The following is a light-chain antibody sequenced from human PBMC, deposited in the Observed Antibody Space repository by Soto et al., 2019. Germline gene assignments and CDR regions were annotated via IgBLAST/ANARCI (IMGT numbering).Light chain of an antibody. Sequence: EIVLTQSPATLSLSPGERATLSCRASQSVSSYLAWYQQKPGQAPRLVIYDVSSRATGVPPRFSVSGSGTDFTLTISSLEPEDFAFYYCLQRSTWYTFGQGTKLEIK. J-gene: IGKJ2*01. V-gene: IGKV3-11*01. CDR1: QSVSSY. CDR3: LQRSTWYT. CDR2: DVS.